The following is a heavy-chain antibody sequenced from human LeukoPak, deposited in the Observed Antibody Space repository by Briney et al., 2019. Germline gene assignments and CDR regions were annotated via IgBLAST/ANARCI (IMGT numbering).Heavy chain of an antibody. V-gene: IGHV3-23*01. J-gene: IGHJ4*02. Sequence: GGSLRLSCAASAFSLSSYAMRWVRQAPGKGREWVAAISGSGGSTFYGDSVKGRFTICRDNSKNTLYLQMNSLRAEDTAVYYCAKSEYQLLSPFDYWGQGTPVTVSS. D-gene: IGHD2-2*01. CDR3: AKSEYQLLSPFDY. CDR1: AFSLSSYA. CDR2: ISGSGGST.